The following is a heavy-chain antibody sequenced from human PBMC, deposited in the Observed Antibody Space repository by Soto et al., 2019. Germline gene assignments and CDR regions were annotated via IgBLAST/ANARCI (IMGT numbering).Heavy chain of an antibody. CDR1: GFTFSAYW. D-gene: IGHD1-1*01. J-gene: IGHJ4*02. V-gene: IGHV3-74*01. CDR3: ARGPRVSSTGTGAH. CDR2: ISDDGSTA. Sequence: GASLILSCAVSGFTFSAYWMHWVRQFPGKGLTWVSRISDDGSTATYADSVKGRFVISRDNAKNSLYLEMNTLRADDSGLYYCARGPRVSSTGTGAHWGRGTLVTVSS.